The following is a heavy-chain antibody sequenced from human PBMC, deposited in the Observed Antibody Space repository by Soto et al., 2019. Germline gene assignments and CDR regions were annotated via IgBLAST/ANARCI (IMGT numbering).Heavy chain of an antibody. Sequence: GESLKISCQGSGYDFTHYWVAWVRQTPAKGLEWMGVIYPGDSETKYSPSFQGRVTFSVDTSKNQFSLKLNSATATDTAVYFCARDQGVVVTADNWFDPWGQGILVTVSS. J-gene: IGHJ5*02. CDR3: ARDQGVVVTADNWFDP. V-gene: IGHV5-51*01. CDR1: GYDFTHYW. D-gene: IGHD2-21*02. CDR2: IYPGDSET.